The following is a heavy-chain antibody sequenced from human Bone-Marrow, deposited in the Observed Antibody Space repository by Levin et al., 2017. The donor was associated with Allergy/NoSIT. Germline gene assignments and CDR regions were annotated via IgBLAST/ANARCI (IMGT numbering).Heavy chain of an antibody. CDR3: ARHRSADDSGSFYFDY. J-gene: IGHJ4*02. Sequence: SETLSLICTVSGDSISSSSSHWGWIRQPPGKSLEWIGSVDYSGSSFYNPSLTGRVTTSADTSKNQFSLNLNSVTAADAAVYYCARHRSADDSGSFYFDYWGQGILVTVSS. CDR1: GDSISSSSSH. CDR2: VDYSGSS. D-gene: IGHD6-19*01. V-gene: IGHV4-39*01.